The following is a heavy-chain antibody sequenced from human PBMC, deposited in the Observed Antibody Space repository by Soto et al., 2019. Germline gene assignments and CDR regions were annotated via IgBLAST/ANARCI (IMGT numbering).Heavy chain of an antibody. CDR3: AKRYNRWLQLRGVDY. CDR1: GFTFSSYG. CDR2: ISYDGSNK. J-gene: IGHJ4*02. D-gene: IGHD5-12*01. V-gene: IGHV3-30*18. Sequence: GGSLRLSCAASGFTFSSYGMHWVRQAPGKGLEWVAVISYDGSNKYYADSVKGRFTISRDNSKNTLYLQMNSLRAEDTAVYYCAKRYNRWLQLRGVDYWGQGTLVTVSS.